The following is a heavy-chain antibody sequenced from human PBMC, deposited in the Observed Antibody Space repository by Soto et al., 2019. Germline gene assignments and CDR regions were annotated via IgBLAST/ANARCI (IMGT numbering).Heavy chain of an antibody. Sequence: QVQLVESGGGVVQPGWSLRLSCAASGFTFSSYGMHWVRQAPGKGLEWVAVISYDGSNKYYADSVKGRFTISRDNSKNTLYLQMNSLRAEDTAVYYCAKVHDYGDQNDAFDIWGQGTMVTVSS. D-gene: IGHD4-17*01. CDR2: ISYDGSNK. J-gene: IGHJ3*02. V-gene: IGHV3-30*18. CDR3: AKVHDYGDQNDAFDI. CDR1: GFTFSSYG.